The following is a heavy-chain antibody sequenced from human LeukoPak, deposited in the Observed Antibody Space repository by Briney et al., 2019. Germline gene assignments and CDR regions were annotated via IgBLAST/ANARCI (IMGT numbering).Heavy chain of an antibody. CDR3: ARAYCSGGSCSVLDY. D-gene: IGHD2-15*01. Sequence: ASMKVSCKASGYTFTSYGISWVRQAPGQGLEWMGWISAYNGNTNYAQKLQGRVTMTTDTSTSTAYMELSSLRSEDTAVYYCARAYCSGGSCSVLDYWGQGTLVTVSS. CDR1: GYTFTSYG. V-gene: IGHV1-18*01. J-gene: IGHJ4*02. CDR2: ISAYNGNT.